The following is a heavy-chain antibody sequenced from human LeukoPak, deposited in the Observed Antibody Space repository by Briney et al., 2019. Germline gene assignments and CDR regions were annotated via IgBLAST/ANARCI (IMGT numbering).Heavy chain of an antibody. CDR3: ARIYGGNSYYFDY. V-gene: IGHV3-30*02. CDR2: VRQDGKLK. D-gene: IGHD4-23*01. CDR1: GFKISDYY. Sequence: GGSLRLSCVASGFKISDYYIHWVRQAPGKGLEWAASVRQDGKLKFYADSVKARFTISRDNSKNTVFLQMDSLRAEDTAQYYCARIYGGNSYYFDYWGQGTLVTVSS. J-gene: IGHJ4*02.